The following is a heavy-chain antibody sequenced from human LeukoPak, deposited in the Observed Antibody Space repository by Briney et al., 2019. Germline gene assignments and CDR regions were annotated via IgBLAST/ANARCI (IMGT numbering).Heavy chain of an antibody. CDR1: GYTFTGYY. CDR2: INPNSGGT. V-gene: IGHV1-2*06. CDR3: ARPRSAGSRDGNWFDP. J-gene: IGHJ5*02. D-gene: IGHD3-10*01. Sequence: DSVKVSCKASGYTFTGYYMHWVRQAPGQGLEWMGRINPNSGGTNYAQKFQGRVTMTRDTSISTAYMELSRLRSDDTAVYYCARPRSAGSRDGNWFDPWGQGTLVTVSS.